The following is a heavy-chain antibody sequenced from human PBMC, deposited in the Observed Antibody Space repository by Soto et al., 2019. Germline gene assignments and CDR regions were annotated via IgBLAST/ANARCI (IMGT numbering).Heavy chain of an antibody. Sequence: SETLSLTCTVSGGSISSNSYYWGWIRQPPGKGLEWIGSIYYSGSTYYNPSLKSRVTISVNRSKNQFSLKLSSVTAADPAVDYCARHRRDPYYGSGSYYNVQVYYYYYMDVWGKGTTVTVSS. CDR1: GGSISSNSYY. CDR3: ARHRRDPYYGSGSYYNVQVYYYYYMDV. J-gene: IGHJ6*03. CDR2: IYYSGST. V-gene: IGHV4-39*01. D-gene: IGHD3-10*01.